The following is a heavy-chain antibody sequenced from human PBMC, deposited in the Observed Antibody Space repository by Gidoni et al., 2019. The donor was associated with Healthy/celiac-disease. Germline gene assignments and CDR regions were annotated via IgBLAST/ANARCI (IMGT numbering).Heavy chain of an antibody. V-gene: IGHV1-18*01. CDR1: GYTFTIYG. J-gene: IGHJ4*02. CDR2: ISAYNGNT. Sequence: QVQLVHSGSEVKKPRASVQFSCMASGYTFTIYGISWVRQAPGQGLEWMGWISAYNGNTNYAQKLQGRVTMTTDTATSTAYMELRSLRSDDTAVYYCARGGGVEYYYDSSGYQKWGQGTLVTVSS. D-gene: IGHD3-22*01. CDR3: ARGGGVEYYYDSSGYQK.